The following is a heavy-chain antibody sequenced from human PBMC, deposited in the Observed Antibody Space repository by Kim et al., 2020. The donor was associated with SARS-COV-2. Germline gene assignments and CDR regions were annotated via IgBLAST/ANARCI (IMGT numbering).Heavy chain of an antibody. J-gene: IGHJ5*02. V-gene: IGHV3-30*02. CDR3: AKAPIVDVPTGKTWFDP. D-gene: IGHD2-2*01. Sequence: VNGRFTISRDNSKSTLYLQMNSLRPEDTAVYYCAKAPIVDVPTGKTWFDPWGQGTLVIVSS.